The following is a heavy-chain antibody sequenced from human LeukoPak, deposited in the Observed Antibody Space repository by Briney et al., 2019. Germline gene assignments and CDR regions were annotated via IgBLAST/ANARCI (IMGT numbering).Heavy chain of an antibody. Sequence: SETLSLTCTVSGGSITSYYWSWIRQPAGKGLEWIGRIYTSGSTNYNPSLKSRVTMSVDTSKTQFSLKLSSVTAADTAVYYCAREVGGYYDILTGYYTADQYYFDYWGQGTLVTVSS. D-gene: IGHD3-9*01. J-gene: IGHJ4*02. CDR1: GGSITSYY. CDR2: IYTSGST. V-gene: IGHV4-4*07. CDR3: AREVGGYYDILTGYYTADQYYFDY.